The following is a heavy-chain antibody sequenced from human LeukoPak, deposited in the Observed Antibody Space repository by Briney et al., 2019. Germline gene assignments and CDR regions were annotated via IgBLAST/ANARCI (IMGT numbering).Heavy chain of an antibody. V-gene: IGHV1-69*05. CDR2: IIPIFGTA. J-gene: IGHJ5*02. CDR3: ASGGPYCSSTSCYGWFDP. CDR1: GGTFSSYA. Sequence: ASVKVSCKASGGTFSSYAISWVRQAPGQGLEWMGGIIPIFGTANYAQKLQGRVTMTTDTSTSTAYMELRSLRSDDTAVYYCASGGPYCSSTSCYGWFDPWGQGTLVTVSS. D-gene: IGHD2-2*01.